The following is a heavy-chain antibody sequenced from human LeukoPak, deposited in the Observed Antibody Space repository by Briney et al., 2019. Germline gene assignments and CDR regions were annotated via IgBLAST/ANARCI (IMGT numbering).Heavy chain of an antibody. CDR3: ARSPKGGSSVSNTHAFDI. Sequence: SETLSLTCAVYGGSFSGYYWSWIRQPPGKGLEWIGEINHSGSTNYNPSLKSRVTISVDTSKNQFSLKLSSVTAADTAVYYCARSPKGGSSVSNTHAFDIWGQGTMVTVSS. CDR2: INHSGST. V-gene: IGHV4-34*01. CDR1: GGSFSGYY. J-gene: IGHJ3*02. D-gene: IGHD1-26*01.